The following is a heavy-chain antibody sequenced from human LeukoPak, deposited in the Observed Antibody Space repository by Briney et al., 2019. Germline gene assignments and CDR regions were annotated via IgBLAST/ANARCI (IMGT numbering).Heavy chain of an antibody. Sequence: ASVKVSCKASVYIFTGYYIHWVRRAAGQGLEWRGWINPNSGVTNYAQKFQGWVTMTRDTSISTAYLELSRLRSDDTAVYYCARGAGIAAAGGYFQHWGQGTLVTVSS. D-gene: IGHD6-13*01. CDR1: VYIFTGYY. CDR2: INPNSGVT. V-gene: IGHV1-2*04. CDR3: ARGAGIAAAGGYFQH. J-gene: IGHJ1*01.